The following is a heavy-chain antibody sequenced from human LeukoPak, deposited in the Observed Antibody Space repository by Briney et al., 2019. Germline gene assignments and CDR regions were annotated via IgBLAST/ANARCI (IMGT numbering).Heavy chain of an antibody. J-gene: IGHJ6*02. CDR1: GFPFSSYD. Sequence: GGPLRLSCTASGFPFSSYDMHWVRQSPGKGPEWVAAISCDGSNKYNADFEKRGFIISSGSSEHTSYQEMYVLGAEQTAVYYCARDHSSDWRRLGLDVWGQGTKVTVSS. V-gene: IGHV3-30-3*01. CDR3: ARDHSSDWRRLGLDV. CDR2: ISCDGSNK. D-gene: IGHD6-19*01.